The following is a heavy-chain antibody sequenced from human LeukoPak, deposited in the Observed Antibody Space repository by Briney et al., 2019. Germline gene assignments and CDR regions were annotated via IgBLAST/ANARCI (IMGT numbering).Heavy chain of an antibody. Sequence: PGGSLRLSCAASGFTFSSYGMHWVRQAPGKGLEWVAVISYDGSNKYYADSVKGRFTISRDNSKNTLYLQMNSLRAEDTAVYYCANSDYDILTGYYNEVGYWGQGTLVTVSS. CDR2: ISYDGSNK. CDR1: GFTFSSYG. CDR3: ANSDYDILTGYYNEVGY. J-gene: IGHJ4*02. V-gene: IGHV3-30*18. D-gene: IGHD3-9*01.